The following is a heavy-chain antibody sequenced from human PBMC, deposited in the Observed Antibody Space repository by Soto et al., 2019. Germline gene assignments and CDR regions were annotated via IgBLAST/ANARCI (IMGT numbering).Heavy chain of an antibody. CDR3: ARETGGGRLDY. CDR2: IYYSGNT. CDR1: GGSISNYY. Sequence: QVQLQESGPGLVKPSETLSLTCSVSGGSISNYYWSWIRQPPGKGLEWFGHIYYSGNTRYNPSLKSRVTMSVDTSKNQFSLRLSSVTAADTAVYYCARETGGGRLDYWGQGTLVTVSS. D-gene: IGHD1-26*01. V-gene: IGHV4-59*01. J-gene: IGHJ4*02.